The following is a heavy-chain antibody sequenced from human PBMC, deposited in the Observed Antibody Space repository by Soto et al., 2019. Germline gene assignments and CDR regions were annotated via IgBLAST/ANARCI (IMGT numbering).Heavy chain of an antibody. CDR2: INPNSGGT. J-gene: IGHJ4*02. Sequence: ASVNVSCKASGYTFTGYYLHWVRQAPGQGLEWMGWINPNSGGTNYAQKFQGRVTMTRDTSISTAYMELSRLRSDDTAVYYCARGRTGTTSYFDYWGQGNLVTVSS. D-gene: IGHD1-1*01. CDR3: ARGRTGTTSYFDY. V-gene: IGHV1-2*02. CDR1: GYTFTGYY.